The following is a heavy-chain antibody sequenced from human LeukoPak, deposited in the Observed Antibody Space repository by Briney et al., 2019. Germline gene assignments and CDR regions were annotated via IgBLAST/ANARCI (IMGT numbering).Heavy chain of an antibody. D-gene: IGHD2-8*01. CDR2: ISSGSSII. J-gene: IGHJ4*02. CDR3: AKRGCDTNGCPYYFDY. Sequence: GGSLRLSCAASGFTFSTYSMNWVRQAPGKGLEWVSYISSGSSIIYYADSVKGRFTISRDNAKNSLSLQMNSLRDEDTAVYYCAKRGCDTNGCPYYFDYWGQGTLVTVSS. CDR1: GFTFSTYS. V-gene: IGHV3-48*02.